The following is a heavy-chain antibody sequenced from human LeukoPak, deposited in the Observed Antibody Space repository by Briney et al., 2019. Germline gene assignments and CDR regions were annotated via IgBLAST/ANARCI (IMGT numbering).Heavy chain of an antibody. V-gene: IGHV1-2*02. D-gene: IGHD3-3*01. J-gene: IGHJ6*03. CDR2: INPNSGGT. Sequence: ASVKVSCKASGYTFTGYYMHWVRQAPGQGLEWMGWINPNSGGTNFAQNFQGRVTVTRDTSINTAYMELSRLRSDDTAVYYCARGDFWSGYPLYYYMDVWGKGTTVTVSS. CDR1: GYTFTGYY. CDR3: ARGDFWSGYPLYYYMDV.